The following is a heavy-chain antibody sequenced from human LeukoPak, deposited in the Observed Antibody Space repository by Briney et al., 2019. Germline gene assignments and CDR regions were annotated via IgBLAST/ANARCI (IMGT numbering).Heavy chain of an antibody. D-gene: IGHD2-21*02. CDR1: GFTFSSYE. Sequence: GGSLRHSCAASGFTFSSYEMNWVRQAPGKGLEWVSYISSSGSTIYYADSVKGRFTISRDNAKNSLYLQMNSLRAEDTAVYYCATCGGDCYSPLDYWGQGTLVTVSS. CDR3: ATCGGDCYSPLDY. CDR2: ISSSGSTI. V-gene: IGHV3-48*03. J-gene: IGHJ4*02.